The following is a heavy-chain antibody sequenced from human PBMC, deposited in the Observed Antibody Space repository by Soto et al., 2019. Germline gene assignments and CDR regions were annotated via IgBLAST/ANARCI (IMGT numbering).Heavy chain of an antibody. D-gene: IGHD4-17*01. CDR2: IYHSGST. Sequence: PSETLSLTCAVSGGSISSGGYSWSWIRQPPGKGLEWIGYIYHSGSTYYNPSLKSRVTISVDRSKNQFSLKLSSVTAADTAVYYCARGRGGDYRTGYYFDYWGQGTLVTVSS. CDR1: GGSISSGGYS. V-gene: IGHV4-30-2*01. J-gene: IGHJ4*02. CDR3: ARGRGGDYRTGYYFDY.